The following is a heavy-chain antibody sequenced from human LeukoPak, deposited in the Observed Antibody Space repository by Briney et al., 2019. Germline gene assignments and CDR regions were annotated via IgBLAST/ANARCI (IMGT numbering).Heavy chain of an antibody. J-gene: IGHJ6*02. Sequence: SQTLSLTCTVSGGSISSGGYYWSWIRQHPGKGLEWIGYIYYSGSTYYNPSLKSRVTISVDTSKNQFSLKLSSVTAADTAVYYCARDGYDFYGMDVWGQGTTVTVSS. V-gene: IGHV4-31*03. CDR1: GGSISSGGYY. CDR2: IYYSGST. D-gene: IGHD5-12*01. CDR3: ARDGYDFYGMDV.